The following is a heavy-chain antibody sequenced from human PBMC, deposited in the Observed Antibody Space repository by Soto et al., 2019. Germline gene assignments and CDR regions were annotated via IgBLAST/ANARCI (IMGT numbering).Heavy chain of an antibody. CDR2: IDPTDSYA. D-gene: IGHD3-22*01. J-gene: IGHJ4*02. CDR3: ARLNSRHRKNGQVDY. Sequence: PGASLKLSCRVSGYRFTSYWISWLRQMPGKGLEWMGRIDPTDSYANYSPSFQGHVTFSVDRSINTAYLQWSSLKAPDTAVYYCARLNSRHRKNGQVDYWGQGAMVTV. CDR1: GYRFTSYW. V-gene: IGHV5-10-1*01.